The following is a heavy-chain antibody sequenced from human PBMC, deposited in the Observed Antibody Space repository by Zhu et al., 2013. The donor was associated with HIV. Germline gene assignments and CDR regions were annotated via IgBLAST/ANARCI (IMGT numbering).Heavy chain of an antibody. CDR2: INPSGGST. D-gene: IGHD6-6*01. CDR1: GYTFTSYY. CDR3: ARGPSLEAARRYFDY. J-gene: IGHJ4*02. Sequence: QVQLVQSGAEVKKPGASVKVSCKASGYTFTSYYMHWVRQAPGQGLEWMGIINPSGGSTSYAQKFQGRVTMTRDTSTSTVYMELSSLRSEDTAVYYCARGPSLEAARRYFDYWGQGTLVTVSS. V-gene: IGHV1-46*01.